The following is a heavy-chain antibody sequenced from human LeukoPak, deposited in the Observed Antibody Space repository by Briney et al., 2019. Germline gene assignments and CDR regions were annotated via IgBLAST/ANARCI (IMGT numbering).Heavy chain of an antibody. CDR2: IYYSGST. Sequence: SETLSLTCAVYGGSFSGYYWSWIRQPPGKGLEWIGYIYYSGSTNYNPSLKSRVTISVDTSKNQFSLKLSSVTAADTAVYYCARDSGGYGDYYYYYGMDVWGQGTTVTVSS. CDR1: GGSFSGYY. J-gene: IGHJ6*02. D-gene: IGHD4-17*01. CDR3: ARDSGGYGDYYYYYGMDV. V-gene: IGHV4-59*01.